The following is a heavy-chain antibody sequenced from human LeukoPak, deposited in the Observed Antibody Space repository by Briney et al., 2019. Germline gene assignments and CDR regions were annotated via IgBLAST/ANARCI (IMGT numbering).Heavy chain of an antibody. CDR1: GFTFSSYW. CDR3: ARFLGYCSSTSCYKSGSHY. J-gene: IGHJ4*02. Sequence: PGGSLRLSCAASGFTFSSYWMHWVRQAPGKGLVWVSRINSDGSSTSYADSVKGRFTISRDNAKNTLYLQMSSLRAEDTAVYYCARFLGYCSSTSCYKSGSHYWGQGTLVTVSS. CDR2: INSDGSST. D-gene: IGHD2-2*02. V-gene: IGHV3-74*01.